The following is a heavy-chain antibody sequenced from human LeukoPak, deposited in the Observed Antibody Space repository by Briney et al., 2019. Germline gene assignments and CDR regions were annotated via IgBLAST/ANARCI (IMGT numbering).Heavy chain of an antibody. Sequence: SVKVSCKASGYTFTGYYMHWVRQAPGQGLEWMGRIIVILGIADYAQKFQGRVTITADRSTTTVYMELSSLRSEDTAVYYCARDGMLRGVIEYSGMDVWGQGTTVTVSS. D-gene: IGHD3-10*01. CDR3: ARDGMLRGVIEYSGMDV. J-gene: IGHJ6*02. CDR1: GYTFTGYY. V-gene: IGHV1-69*04. CDR2: IIVILGIA.